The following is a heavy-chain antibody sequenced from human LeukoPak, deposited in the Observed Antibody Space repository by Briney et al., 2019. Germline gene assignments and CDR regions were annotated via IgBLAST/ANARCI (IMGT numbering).Heavy chain of an antibody. CDR1: GGSFSGYY. CDR2: INHSGST. J-gene: IGHJ5*02. CDR3: ARGGYIVVVPAARNWFDP. D-gene: IGHD2-2*01. V-gene: IGHV4-34*01. Sequence: PSETLSLTCAVYGGSFSGYYWSWIRQPPGKGLEWIGEINHSGSTNYNPSLKSRVTISVDTSKNQFSLKLSSVTAADTAVYYCARGGYIVVVPAARNWFDPWGQGTLLIVSS.